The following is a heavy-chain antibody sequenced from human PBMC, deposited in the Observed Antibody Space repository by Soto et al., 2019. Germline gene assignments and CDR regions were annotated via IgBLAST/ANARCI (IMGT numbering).Heavy chain of an antibody. CDR2: ISSSSSTI. J-gene: IGHJ6*02. CDR1: GFTFSSYS. D-gene: IGHD6-6*01. Sequence: GGSLRLSCAASGFTFSSYSMNWVRQAPGKGLEWVSYISSSSSTIYYADSVKGRFTISRDNAKNSLYLQMNSLRDEDTAVYYCERPEYSSSSYGMDVWGQETTVNVSS. V-gene: IGHV3-48*02. CDR3: ERPEYSSSSYGMDV.